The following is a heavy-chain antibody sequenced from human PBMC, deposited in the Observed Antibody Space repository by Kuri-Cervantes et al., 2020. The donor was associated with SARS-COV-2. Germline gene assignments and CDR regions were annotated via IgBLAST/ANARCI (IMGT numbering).Heavy chain of an antibody. D-gene: IGHD2-15*01. J-gene: IGHJ4*02. V-gene: IGHV3-48*01. Sequence: GESLKISCAASGFTFSSYSMNWVRQAPGKGLEWVSYISSSSSTIYYADSVKGRFTISRDNSKNTLYLQMNSLRAEDTAVYYCAKDCGSCCPQRSRFGYWGQGTLVTVSS. CDR1: GFTFSSYS. CDR3: AKDCGSCCPQRSRFGY. CDR2: ISSSSSTI.